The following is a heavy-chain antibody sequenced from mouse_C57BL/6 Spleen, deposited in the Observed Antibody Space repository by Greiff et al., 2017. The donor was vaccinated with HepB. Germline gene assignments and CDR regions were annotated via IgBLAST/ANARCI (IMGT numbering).Heavy chain of an antibody. CDR1: GYTFTDYE. J-gene: IGHJ4*01. V-gene: IGHV1-15*01. D-gene: IGHD1-1*01. CDR3: TREDYGSSYRGYYAMDY. Sequence: VKLMESGAELVRPGASVTLSCKASGYTFTDYEMHWVKQTPVHGLEWIGAIDPETGGTAYNQKFKGKAILTADKSSSTAYMELRSLTSEDSAVYYCTREDYGSSYRGYYAMDYWGQGTSVTVSS. CDR2: IDPETGGT.